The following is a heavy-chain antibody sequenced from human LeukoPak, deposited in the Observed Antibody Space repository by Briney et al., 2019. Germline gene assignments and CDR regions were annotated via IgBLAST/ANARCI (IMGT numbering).Heavy chain of an antibody. J-gene: IGHJ4*02. Sequence: GGSLRLSCAASGFTFDDYDMSWVRQAPGKGLEWVSGINWNGGSTGYADSVRGRFTISRDNAKNSLYLQMNSLRAEDTAVYYCAKPRDSSGWPGFDYWGQGTLVTVSS. D-gene: IGHD6-19*01. CDR3: AKPRDSSGWPGFDY. CDR1: GFTFDDYD. CDR2: INWNGGST. V-gene: IGHV3-20*04.